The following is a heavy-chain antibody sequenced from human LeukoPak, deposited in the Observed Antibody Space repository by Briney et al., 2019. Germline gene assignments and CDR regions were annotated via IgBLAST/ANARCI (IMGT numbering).Heavy chain of an antibody. J-gene: IGHJ4*02. CDR2: IIPIFGTA. CDR1: GGTFSSYA. V-gene: IGHV1-69*13. Sequence: GASVKVSCTASGGTFSSYAISWVRQAPGQGLEWMGGIIPIFGTANYAQKFQGRVTITADESTSTAYMELSSLRSEDTAVYYCARVGRGDCSSTSCSWDYDFYNNWGQGTLVTVSS. D-gene: IGHD2-2*03. CDR3: ARVGRGDCSSTSCSWDYDFYNN.